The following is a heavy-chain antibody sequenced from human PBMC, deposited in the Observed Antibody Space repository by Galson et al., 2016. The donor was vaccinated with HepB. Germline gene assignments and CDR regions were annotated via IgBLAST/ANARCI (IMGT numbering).Heavy chain of an antibody. V-gene: IGHV2-70*01. D-gene: IGHD6-25*01. CDR2: IDWDDDK. J-gene: IGHJ4*02. CDR3: ARAAATSCNFFDY. CDR1: GFSLSSDKMC. Sequence: PALVKPTQTLTLTCTFSGFSLSSDKMCVSWIRQPPGKALEWLALIDWDDDKYYGTSLKTRPTISKDSSNNQVGLTMTNMDPVDTATYYCARAAATSCNFFDYWGQGTLVTVSS.